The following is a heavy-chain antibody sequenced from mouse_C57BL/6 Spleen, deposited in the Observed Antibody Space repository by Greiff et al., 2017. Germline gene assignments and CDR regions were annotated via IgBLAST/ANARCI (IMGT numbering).Heavy chain of an antibody. J-gene: IGHJ4*01. D-gene: IGHD1-1*01. CDR2: IYPRSGNT. CDR3: ARRGDYYGSSPYYAMDY. V-gene: IGHV1-81*01. Sequence: VKVVESGAELARPGASVKLSCKASGYTFTSYGISWVKQRTGQGLEWIGEIYPRSGNTYYNEKFTGKATLTADKSASTAYMELRSLTSEDSAVYVCARRGDYYGSSPYYAMDYWCQGTSVNVA. CDR1: GYTFTSYG.